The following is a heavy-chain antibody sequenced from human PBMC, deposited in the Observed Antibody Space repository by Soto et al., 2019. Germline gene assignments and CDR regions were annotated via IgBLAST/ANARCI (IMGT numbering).Heavy chain of an antibody. CDR3: AKVGEVFYSGYAKTWESYYFDY. Sequence: HPGGSLRLSCAASGFTFSSYAMSWVRQAPGKGLEWVSAISGSGGSTYYADSVKGRFTISRDNSKNTLYLQMNSLRAEDTAVYYCAKVGEVFYSGYAKTWESYYFDYWGQGTLVTVSS. J-gene: IGHJ4*02. CDR2: ISGSGGST. V-gene: IGHV3-23*01. CDR1: GFTFSSYA. D-gene: IGHD5-12*01.